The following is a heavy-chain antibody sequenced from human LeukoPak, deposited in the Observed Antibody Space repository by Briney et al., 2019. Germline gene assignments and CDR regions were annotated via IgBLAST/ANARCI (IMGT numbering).Heavy chain of an antibody. CDR2: TYYRSKWYN. Sequence: SQTLSLTCAISGDSVSSNGAAWDWVRQSPSRGLEWLGRTYYRSKWYNDYAVSLKSRIIINPDTSRNQFSLQLNSVTPDDTAVYYCTRQKRDSEYYNGLDVWGQGTTVTVSS. D-gene: IGHD2-8*01. J-gene: IGHJ6*02. CDR3: TRQKRDSEYYNGLDV. CDR1: GDSVSSNGAA. V-gene: IGHV6-1*01.